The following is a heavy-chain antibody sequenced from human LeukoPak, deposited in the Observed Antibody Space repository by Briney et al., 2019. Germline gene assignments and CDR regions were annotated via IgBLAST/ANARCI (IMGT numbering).Heavy chain of an antibody. V-gene: IGHV1-3*04. CDR3: ARAPYDFLTGFSLSWFDP. Sequence: GASVKVSCKASGYTFTTYAIHWVRQAPGQRLEWMGWINSDNGNTKYSQKFQGRVTITRNTSTYTAYMELRSVTSADTAIYFCARAPYDFLTGFSLSWFDPWGQGTLVTVSS. J-gene: IGHJ5*02. CDR2: INSDNGNT. D-gene: IGHD3-9*01. CDR1: GYTFTTYA.